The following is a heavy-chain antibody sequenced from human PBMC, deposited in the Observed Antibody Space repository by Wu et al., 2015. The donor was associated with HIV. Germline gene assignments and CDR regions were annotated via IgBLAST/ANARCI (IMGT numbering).Heavy chain of an antibody. CDR3: ARDLGDDFAIRGYYWYMDV. V-gene: IGHV1-2*02. Sequence: QVQLVQSGAEVKKPGASVKVSCKASGYTFTGYYMHWVRQAPGQGLEWMGWIRPDSGATNYAEKFEDRVTMTRDASISTAYMQLNRLSSDDTAVYFCARDLGDDFAIRGYYWYMDVWGRGTAITVSS. D-gene: IGHD2-21*01. CDR2: IRPDSGAT. CDR1: GYTFTGYY. J-gene: IGHJ6*03.